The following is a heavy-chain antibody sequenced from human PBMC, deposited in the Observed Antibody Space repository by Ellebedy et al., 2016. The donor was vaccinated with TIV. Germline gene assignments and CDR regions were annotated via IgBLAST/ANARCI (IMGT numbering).Heavy chain of an antibody. CDR2: IYYSGST. D-gene: IGHD5-18*01. Sequence: SETLSLTXTVSGGSISSYYWSWIRQPPGKGLEWIGYIYYSGSTNYNPSLKSRVTISVDTSKNQFSLKLSSVTAADTAVYYCARSGYSYGPLWHFDLWGRGTLVTVSS. CDR1: GGSISSYY. V-gene: IGHV4-59*01. CDR3: ARSGYSYGPLWHFDL. J-gene: IGHJ2*01.